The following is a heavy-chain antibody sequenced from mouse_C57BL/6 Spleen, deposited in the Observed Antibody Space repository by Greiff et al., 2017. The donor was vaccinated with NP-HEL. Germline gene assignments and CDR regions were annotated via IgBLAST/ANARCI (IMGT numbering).Heavy chain of an antibody. J-gene: IGHJ2*01. CDR2: IDPEDGDT. CDR1: GFNITDYY. Sequence: EVKLQESGAELVRPGASVKLSCTASGFNITDYYMHWVKQRPEQGLEWIGRIDPEDGDTEYAPKFQGKATMAADTSSNTAYLQLSSLTSEDTAVYYCTIYDGYPYYFDYWGQGTTLTVSS. D-gene: IGHD2-3*01. V-gene: IGHV14-1*01. CDR3: TIYDGYPYYFDY.